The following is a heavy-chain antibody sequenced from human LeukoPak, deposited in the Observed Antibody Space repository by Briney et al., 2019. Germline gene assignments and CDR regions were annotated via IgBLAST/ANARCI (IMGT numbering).Heavy chain of an antibody. CDR3: ATQICRSCHRPQKYYFDY. CDR2: IWYDGSNK. D-gene: IGHD2-2*01. CDR1: GFTFSSYG. J-gene: IGHJ4*02. Sequence: PGGSLRLSCAASGFTFSSYGMHWVRQAPGKGLEWVAVIWYDGSNKYYADSVKGRFTISRDNSKNTLYLQMNSLRAEDTAVYYCATQICRSCHRPQKYYFDYWGQGTLVTVSS. V-gene: IGHV3-33*01.